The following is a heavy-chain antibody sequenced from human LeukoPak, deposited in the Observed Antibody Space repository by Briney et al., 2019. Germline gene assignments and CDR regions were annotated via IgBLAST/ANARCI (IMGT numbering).Heavy chain of an antibody. CDR3: ARDYCSSTSCLFDY. J-gene: IGHJ4*02. D-gene: IGHD2-2*01. CDR1: GYTFTGYH. Sequence: GASVKVSCKASGYTFTGYHMHWVRQAPGQGLEWMGRINPNRGDTNYAQKFQGRFAMTRDTSISTAFMELTRLRSDDTAVYYCARDYCSSTSCLFDYWGQGTLVTVSS. V-gene: IGHV1-2*06. CDR2: INPNRGDT.